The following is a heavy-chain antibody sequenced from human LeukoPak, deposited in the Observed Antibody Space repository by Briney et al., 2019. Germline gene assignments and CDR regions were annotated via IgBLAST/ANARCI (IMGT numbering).Heavy chain of an antibody. Sequence: PGRSLRLSCAASGFTFDDYAMHWVRQAPGKGLEWVSGISWNSGSIGYADSVKGRFTISRDNAKTSLYLQMNSLRAEDTAVYYCARDTSGTRFDYWGQGTLVTVSS. CDR3: ARDTSGTRFDY. CDR2: ISWNSGSI. D-gene: IGHD1/OR15-1a*01. CDR1: GFTFDDYA. J-gene: IGHJ4*02. V-gene: IGHV3-9*01.